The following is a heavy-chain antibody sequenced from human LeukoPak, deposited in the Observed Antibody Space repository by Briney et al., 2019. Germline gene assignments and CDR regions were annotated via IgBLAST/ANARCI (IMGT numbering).Heavy chain of an antibody. Sequence: PGGSLRLSCAASGFTFSDYSMNWVRQAPGKGLEWLSYISPSSSSIYYADSVTGRFTISRDNAKHSLYLHMNSLRAEDTAVYYCVRVLTVTFDSWGQGTLVTVSS. CDR2: ISPSSSSI. J-gene: IGHJ4*02. CDR3: VRVLTVTFDS. CDR1: GFTFSDYS. V-gene: IGHV3-48*01. D-gene: IGHD4-17*01.